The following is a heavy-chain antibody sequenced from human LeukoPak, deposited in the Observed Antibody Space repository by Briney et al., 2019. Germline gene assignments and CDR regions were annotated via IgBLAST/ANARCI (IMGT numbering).Heavy chain of an antibody. CDR1: GYTFTSYA. CDR3: ARVGAYCGGDCFNWFDP. V-gene: IGHV1-69*05. J-gene: IGHJ5*02. D-gene: IGHD2-21*02. CDR2: IIPIFGTA. Sequence: GASVKVSCKASGYTFTSYAISWVRQAPGQGLEWMGGIIPIFGTANYAQKFQGRVTITTDESTSTAYMELSSLRSEDTAVYYCARVGAYCGGDCFNWFDPWGQGTLVTVSS.